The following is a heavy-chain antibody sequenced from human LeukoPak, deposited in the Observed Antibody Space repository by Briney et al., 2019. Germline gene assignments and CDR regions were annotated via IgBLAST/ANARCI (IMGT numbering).Heavy chain of an antibody. CDR3: ANHRSAFEF. Sequence: GGSLRLSCAVSGLTFSIFGMSWVRQSPGKGLEWVSAISGSATGGITNYADSVKGRFTISRDSDKNTVYLQMNNLRVEDTAVYYCANHRSAFEFWGQGTLVTVSS. D-gene: IGHD3-10*01. CDR1: GLTFSIFG. J-gene: IGHJ4*02. CDR2: ISGSATGGIT. V-gene: IGHV3-23*01.